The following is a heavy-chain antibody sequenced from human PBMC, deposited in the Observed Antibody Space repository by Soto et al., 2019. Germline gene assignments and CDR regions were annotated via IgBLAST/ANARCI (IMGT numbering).Heavy chain of an antibody. CDR3: AKDSARYGMDV. D-gene: IGHD3-10*01. J-gene: IGHJ6*02. V-gene: IGHV3-30*18. Sequence: QVQLVESGGGVVQPGRSLRLSCAASGFTFSSYGMHWVRQAPGKGLEWVAVISYDGSNKYYADSVKGRFTISRDNSKNTLYLQMNSLRAKDTAVYYCAKDSARYGMDVWGQGTTVTVSS. CDR2: ISYDGSNK. CDR1: GFTFSSYG.